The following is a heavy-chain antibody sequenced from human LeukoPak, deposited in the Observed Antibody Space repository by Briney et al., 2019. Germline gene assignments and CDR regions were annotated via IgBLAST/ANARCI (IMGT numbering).Heavy chain of an antibody. V-gene: IGHV3-30*02. CDR1: GFSFSSNG. CDR3: AREASTEIIGGMDV. J-gene: IGHJ6*02. D-gene: IGHD2-8*02. Sequence: GGSLRLSCAAPGFSFSSNGIHWVRQAPGKGLEWVSFIQTGGDPKYYADSVRGRFTISRDNSKKTCSLRMDSLRVEDTATYYCAREASTEIIGGMDVRGQGTTVTVTS. CDR2: IQTGGDPK.